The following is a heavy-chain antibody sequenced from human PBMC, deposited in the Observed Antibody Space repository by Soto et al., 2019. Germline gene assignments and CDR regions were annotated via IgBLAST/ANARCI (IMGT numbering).Heavy chain of an antibody. J-gene: IGHJ6*02. Sequence: QVQLVQSGAEVKKPGSSVKVSCKASGGTFSSYAISWVRQAPGQGLEWMGGIIPIFGTANYAQKFQGRVTITAEESTSTAYMELSSLRSEDTAVYYCARTIAGAGTSYYYYGMDVWGQGTTVTVSS. CDR2: IIPIFGTA. CDR1: GGTFSSYA. V-gene: IGHV1-69*01. D-gene: IGHD6-19*01. CDR3: ARTIAGAGTSYYYYGMDV.